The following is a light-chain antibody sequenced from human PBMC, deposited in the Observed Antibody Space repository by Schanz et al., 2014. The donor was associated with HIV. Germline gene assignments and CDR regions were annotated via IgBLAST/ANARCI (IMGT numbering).Light chain of an antibody. Sequence: QSALTQPASVSGSPGQSITISCTGTSSDVGGYNYVSWYQQHPGKAPKLMIYDVNNRPSGVSNRFSGSKSGNTASLTVSGLQAEDEADYYCSSYAGTNNFWVFGGGTKLTVL. CDR3: SSYAGTNNFWV. V-gene: IGLV2-14*03. J-gene: IGLJ3*02. CDR2: DVN. CDR1: SSDVGGYNY.